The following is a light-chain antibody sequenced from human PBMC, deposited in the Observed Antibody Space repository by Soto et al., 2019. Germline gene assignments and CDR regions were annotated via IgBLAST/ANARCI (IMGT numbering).Light chain of an antibody. CDR2: DNS. Sequence: QSVLTQPPSLSGAPGQRVTISCTGSRSNIGAGYNVHWYQHLPGTAPKVLIFDNSNRPSGVPDRFSGSKSGTSASLAITGLQAEDEAVYYCHSYDVSLRGPAFGGGTKVTVL. J-gene: IGLJ2*01. V-gene: IGLV1-40*01. CDR1: RSNIGAGYN. CDR3: HSYDVSLRGPA.